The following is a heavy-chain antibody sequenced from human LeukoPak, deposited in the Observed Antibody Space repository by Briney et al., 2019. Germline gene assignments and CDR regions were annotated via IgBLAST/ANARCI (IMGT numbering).Heavy chain of an antibody. D-gene: IGHD6-6*01. CDR1: GFTFSSYG. J-gene: IGHJ4*02. Sequence: GGSLRLSCAASGFTFSSYGMNWVRQAPGKGLEWVAVISYDGSNKYYADSVKGRFTISRDNSKNTLYLQMNSLRAEDTAVYYCARDPRQLYYFDYWGQGTLVTVSS. CDR2: ISYDGSNK. CDR3: ARDPRQLYYFDY. V-gene: IGHV3-30*03.